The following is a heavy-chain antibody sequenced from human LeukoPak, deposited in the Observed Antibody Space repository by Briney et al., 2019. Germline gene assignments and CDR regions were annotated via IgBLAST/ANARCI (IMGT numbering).Heavy chain of an antibody. CDR1: GGSFSGYS. J-gene: IGHJ4*02. CDR3: ARRGSSGWYELDY. CDR2: INQSGSP. Sequence: PSETLSLTCAVYGGSFSGYSWSWIRQPPGKGLEWIGEINQSGSPNYNPSLKSRLTLLVDTSKNQFSLKLSSVTAADTAVYYCARRGSSGWYELDYWGQGTLVTVSS. D-gene: IGHD6-19*01. V-gene: IGHV4-34*01.